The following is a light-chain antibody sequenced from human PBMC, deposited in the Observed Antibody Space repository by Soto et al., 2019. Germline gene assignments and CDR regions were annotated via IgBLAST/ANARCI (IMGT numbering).Light chain of an antibody. V-gene: IGLV2-14*01. CDR3: SSYTSSSTLRHV. J-gene: IGLJ1*01. CDR1: SSDVGGYNY. Sequence: QSALTQPASVSGSPGQSITISCTGTSSDVGGYNYVSWYQQHPGKAPKLMIYDVSNRPSGVSNLFSGSKSGNTASLTISGLQAEDEADYYCSSYTSSSTLRHVFGTGTKVTVL. CDR2: DVS.